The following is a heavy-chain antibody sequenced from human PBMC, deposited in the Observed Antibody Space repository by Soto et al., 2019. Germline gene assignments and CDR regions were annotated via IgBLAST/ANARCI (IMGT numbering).Heavy chain of an antibody. D-gene: IGHD5-18*01. CDR3: ARYSLWYSYIDY. V-gene: IGHV3-7*01. CDR1: GFTFSSYA. CDR2: IKQDGSEK. J-gene: IGHJ4*02. Sequence: GGSLRLSCAASGFTFSSYAMSWVRQAPGKGLEWVANIKQDGSEKYYVDSVKGRFTISRDNAKNSLYLQMNSLRAEDTAVYYCARYSLWYSYIDYWGQGTLVTVSS.